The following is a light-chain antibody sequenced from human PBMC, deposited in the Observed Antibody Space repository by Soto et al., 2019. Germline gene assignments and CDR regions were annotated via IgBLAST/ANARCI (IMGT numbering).Light chain of an antibody. CDR2: GAS. CDR3: QQYGSTWT. CDR1: QSVSNSY. J-gene: IGKJ1*01. V-gene: IGKV3-20*01. Sequence: DIVLTQSPGTLSSSPGQRATLSCRASQSVSNSYVAWYQLRPGQAPRLLIFGASTRAAGVPDRFSGSESGTDFTLTISRLEPEDFAVYYCQQYGSTWTFGQGTKVEI.